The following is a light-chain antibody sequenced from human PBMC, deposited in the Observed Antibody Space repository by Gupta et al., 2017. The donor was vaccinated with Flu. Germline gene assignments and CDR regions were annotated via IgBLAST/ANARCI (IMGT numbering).Light chain of an antibody. J-gene: IGLJ2*01. V-gene: IGLV1-44*01. Sequence: STCSDGGDDVSGYRHHPGTAPTLLVFSNAVRPSGVPVRFSGSRSSAAASLAISGLQSEDEADYVCAGWDDRLNGVAFGGGTKVTVL. CDR3: AGWDDRLNGVA. CDR1: TCSDGGDD. CDR2: SNA.